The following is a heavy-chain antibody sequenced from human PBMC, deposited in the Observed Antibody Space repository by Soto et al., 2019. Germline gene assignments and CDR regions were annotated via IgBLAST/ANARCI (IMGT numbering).Heavy chain of an antibody. Sequence: QVQLVQSGAEVKKPGASVKVSCKASGYTFTSYGISWVRQAPGQGLEWVGWISAYNGNSNFAQKYHGRVTMTTDTSTSTDYMEMSSLRSDDTAVYYCARIADCSTTSCSFPSRFHIRGYYYYYGLDVWCQGTTVTVSS. CDR3: ARIADCSTTSCSFPSRFHIRGYYYYYGLDV. J-gene: IGHJ6*02. CDR2: ISAYNGNS. D-gene: IGHD2-2*01. CDR1: GYTFTSYG. V-gene: IGHV1-18*01.